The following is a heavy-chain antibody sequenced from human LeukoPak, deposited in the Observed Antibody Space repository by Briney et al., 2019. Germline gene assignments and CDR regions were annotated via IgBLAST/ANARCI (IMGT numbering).Heavy chain of an antibody. CDR3: ASDPNGDYVGALGF. D-gene: IGHD4-17*01. V-gene: IGHV3-23*01. Sequence: GGSLRLSCAASGFAFSSYALAWVRQAPGKGLEWVSAVTGRGVATHYADSVKGRFTISRDNSKKTMYLQMNSLRAEDTAIYYCASDPNGDYVGALGFWGRGTLVTVSS. CDR2: VTGRGVAT. CDR1: GFAFSSYA. J-gene: IGHJ4*01.